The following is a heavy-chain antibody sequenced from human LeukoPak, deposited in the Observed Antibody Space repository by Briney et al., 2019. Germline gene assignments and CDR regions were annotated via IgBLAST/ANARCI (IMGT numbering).Heavy chain of an antibody. D-gene: IGHD2-21*01. Sequence: GGSLRLSCAASGFTFSRDSMNWVRQAPGKGLEWVSYINGGGSPIYYADSVRGRFTISRDNAKDSLYLQMNSLRAEDTAVYYCVRDNPRCCGVIPANIDDYWGQGTLVTVSS. CDR1: GFTFSRDS. CDR3: VRDNPRCCGVIPANIDDY. J-gene: IGHJ4*02. CDR2: INGGGSPI. V-gene: IGHV3-48*01.